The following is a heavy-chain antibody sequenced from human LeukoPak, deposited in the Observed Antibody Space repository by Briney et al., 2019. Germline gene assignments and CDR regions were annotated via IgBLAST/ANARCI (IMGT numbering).Heavy chain of an antibody. D-gene: IGHD3-9*01. CDR3: AKDKVYDILTGYNDY. Sequence: GGSLRLSCAASGFTFDDYAMHWVRQAPGKGLEWVSGISWNSGSIGYADSVKGRFTISRDNAKNSLYLQMNSLRAEDTALYYCAKDKVYDILTGYNDYWGQGTLVTVSS. V-gene: IGHV3-9*01. J-gene: IGHJ4*02. CDR2: ISWNSGSI. CDR1: GFTFDDYA.